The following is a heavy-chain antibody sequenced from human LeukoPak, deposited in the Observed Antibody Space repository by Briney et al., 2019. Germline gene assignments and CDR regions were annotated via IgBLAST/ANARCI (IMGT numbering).Heavy chain of an antibody. J-gene: IGHJ4*02. CDR3: ARGILVREYGGNIFDY. CDR1: GGSFGGYY. Sequence: SETLSLTCAVYGGSFGGYYWSWIRQPPGKGLEWIGEINHSGSTNYNPSLKRRVTISVDTSKNQFSLKLSSVTAADTAVYYCARGILVREYGGNIFDYWGQGTLVTVSS. V-gene: IGHV4-34*01. D-gene: IGHD4-23*01. CDR2: INHSGST.